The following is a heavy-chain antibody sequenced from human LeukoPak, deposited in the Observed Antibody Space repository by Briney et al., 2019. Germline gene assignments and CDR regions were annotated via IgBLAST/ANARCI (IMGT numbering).Heavy chain of an antibody. V-gene: IGHV3-23*01. Sequence: GGSLRLSCAASGFTFSSYAMSWVRQAPGKGLEWVSAISGSGGTTYYPAPEKGRFTFSRDKSKNTLYLQMNRLRAEDTAVYYCEKDLRDGYNYWNYFDYWGQGTLVTVSS. CDR3: EKDLRDGYNYWNYFDY. J-gene: IGHJ4*02. D-gene: IGHD5-24*01. CDR1: GFTFSSYA. CDR2: ISGSGGTT.